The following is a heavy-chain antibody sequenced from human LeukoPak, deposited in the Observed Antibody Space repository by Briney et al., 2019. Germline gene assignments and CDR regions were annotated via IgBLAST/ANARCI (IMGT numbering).Heavy chain of an antibody. V-gene: IGHV3-43*01. CDR2: ISWDGGST. D-gene: IGHD4-17*01. Sequence: GGSLRLSCAAYGFTLDVYTMHWVRQAPGEGLEWVSRISWDGGSTYYADSVKGRFTISRDNSKNSLYLQMNSLRTEDTALYYCAKAYYGDYYFDYWGQGTLVTVSS. CDR1: GFTLDVYT. J-gene: IGHJ4*02. CDR3: AKAYYGDYYFDY.